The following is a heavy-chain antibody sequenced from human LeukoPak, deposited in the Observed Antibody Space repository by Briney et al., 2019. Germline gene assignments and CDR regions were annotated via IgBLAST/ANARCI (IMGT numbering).Heavy chain of an antibody. D-gene: IGHD5-12*01. CDR3: ARDLGHSGYDLYDY. V-gene: IGHV3-7*01. CDR1: GITFSKYW. Sequence: GGSLRLSCVDSGITFSKYWMNWVRQAPGKGLEWVANMKHDGNEKHYVDSVEGRFTISRDNAKNSLYLQMNNLRAEDTAVYYCARDLGHSGYDLYDYWGQGTLVTVSS. J-gene: IGHJ4*02. CDR2: MKHDGNEK.